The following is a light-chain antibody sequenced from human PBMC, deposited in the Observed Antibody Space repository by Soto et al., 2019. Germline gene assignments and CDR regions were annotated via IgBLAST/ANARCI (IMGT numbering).Light chain of an antibody. CDR1: QSVGSY. Sequence: EIVLTQSPATLSLSPGERATLSCRASQSVGSYLAWYQQKPGQAPRLLIYSASKRATGIPARFSGSGSGTDFTLTISSLEPEDFAVYYWQQRSNWPLTFGGGTKVEIK. J-gene: IGKJ4*01. CDR2: SAS. V-gene: IGKV3-11*01. CDR3: QQRSNWPLT.